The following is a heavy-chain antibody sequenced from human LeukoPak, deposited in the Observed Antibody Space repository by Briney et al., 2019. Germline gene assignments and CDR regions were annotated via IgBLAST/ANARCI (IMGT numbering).Heavy chain of an antibody. CDR1: GFTVTSSA. J-gene: IGHJ4*02. D-gene: IGHD3-22*01. CDR3: AADALSGDSSGYYFH. V-gene: IGHV1-58*01. CDR2: IVVGSGNT. Sequence: ASVKVSCKASGFTVTSSAVQWVRQARGQRLEWIGWIVVGSGNTNYAQKFQERVTITRDMSTSTAYMELSSLRSEDTAVYYCAADALSGDSSGYYFHWGQGTLVTVSS.